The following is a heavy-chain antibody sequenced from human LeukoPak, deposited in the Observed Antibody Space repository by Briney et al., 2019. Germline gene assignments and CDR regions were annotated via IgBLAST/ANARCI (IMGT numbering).Heavy chain of an antibody. CDR1: GFTFGNYG. J-gene: IGHJ4*02. Sequence: GGSLRLSCAASGFTFGNYGMNWVRQAPGEGLEWVSAISRIDADTYYADSVKGRFTISRDNSKNTLYLDMNSLRVEDTAVYYCAKEMCNSCPFDYWGQGTLVTVSS. V-gene: IGHV3-23*01. CDR3: AKEMCNSCPFDY. D-gene: IGHD6-13*01. CDR2: ISRIDADT.